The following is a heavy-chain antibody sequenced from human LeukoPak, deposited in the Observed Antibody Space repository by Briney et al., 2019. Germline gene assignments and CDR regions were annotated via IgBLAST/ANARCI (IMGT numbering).Heavy chain of an antibody. CDR2: IIPIFGTA. Sequence: SVKVSCKASGYTFTSYDINWVRQAPGQGLEWMGGIIPIFGTANYAQKFQGRVTITADESTSTAYMELSSLRSEDTAVYYCARSVGVSLGGGLTFDYWGQGTLVTVSS. J-gene: IGHJ4*02. D-gene: IGHD1-26*01. CDR3: ARSVGVSLGGGLTFDY. CDR1: GYTFTSYD. V-gene: IGHV1-69*13.